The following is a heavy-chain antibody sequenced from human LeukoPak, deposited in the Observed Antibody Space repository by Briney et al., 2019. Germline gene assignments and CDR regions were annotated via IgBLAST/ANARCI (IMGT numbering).Heavy chain of an antibody. CDR1: GFSFDDYA. D-gene: IGHD2-2*01. CDR3: AKSGYCSSTSCYGYYFDY. CDR2: ITWNTGSI. J-gene: IGHJ4*02. Sequence: PGRSLRLSCAASGFSFDDYAMHWVRQAPGKGLEWVSGITWNTGSIGYADSVKGRFTISRDNSKNTLYLQMNSLRAEDTAVYYCAKSGYCSSTSCYGYYFDYWGQGTLVTVSS. V-gene: IGHV3-9*01.